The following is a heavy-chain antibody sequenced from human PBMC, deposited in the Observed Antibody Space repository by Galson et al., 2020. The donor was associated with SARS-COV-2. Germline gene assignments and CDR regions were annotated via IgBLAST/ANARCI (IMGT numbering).Heavy chain of an antibody. D-gene: IGHD6-19*01. Sequence: GESLKISCAASGFTFSSYSMNWVRQAPGKGLEWVSSISSSSSYIYYADSVKGRFTISRDNAKNSLYLQMNSLRAEDTAAYYCAREVAGMHNWFDPWGQGTLVTVSS. V-gene: IGHV3-21*01. CDR1: GFTFSSYS. CDR3: AREVAGMHNWFDP. J-gene: IGHJ5*02. CDR2: ISSSSSYI.